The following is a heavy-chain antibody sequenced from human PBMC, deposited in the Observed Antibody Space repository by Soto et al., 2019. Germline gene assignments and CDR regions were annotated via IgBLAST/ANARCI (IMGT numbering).Heavy chain of an antibody. J-gene: IGHJ4*02. D-gene: IGHD3-10*01. Sequence: QITLKESGPTLVKPTQTLTLTCAFSGFSLNTRGVGVGWIRQPPGKALEWLALIYWDNDKRYSPSLKSRLTITKETPKNHVVLMMTDMDPVDTATYYCAHNNYYGSGSVYWGQGTLVTVSS. V-gene: IGHV2-5*02. CDR2: IYWDNDK. CDR3: AHNNYYGSGSVY. CDR1: GFSLNTRGVG.